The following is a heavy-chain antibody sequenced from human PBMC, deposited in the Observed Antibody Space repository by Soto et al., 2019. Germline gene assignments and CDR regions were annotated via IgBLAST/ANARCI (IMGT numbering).Heavy chain of an antibody. CDR1: GGTFSSYA. D-gene: IGHD7-27*01. CDR2: IIPIFGTA. J-gene: IGHJ6*02. V-gene: IGHV1-69*13. CDR3: ARANPNNWGDYYYYGMDV. Sequence: GASVKVSCKASGGTFSSYAISWVRRAPGQGLEWMGGIIPIFGTANYAQKFQGRVTITADESTSTAYMELSSLRSEDTAVYYCARANPNNWGDYYYYGMDVWGQGTTVTVSS.